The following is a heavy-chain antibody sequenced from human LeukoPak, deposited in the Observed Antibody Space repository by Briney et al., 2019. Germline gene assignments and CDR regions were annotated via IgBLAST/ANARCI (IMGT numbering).Heavy chain of an antibody. CDR2: INADEDRA. J-gene: IGHJ5*02. CDR1: GFTFSDYW. V-gene: IGHV3-74*01. Sequence: GGSLRLSCAASGFTFSDYWMHWVRQAPGKGLVWVSHINADEDRAAYADSVKGRFTISRDNARNTLYLQMNSLRAEDTAVYYCARDPGGELGYNWFDPWGQGTLVTVSS. CDR3: ARDPGGELGYNWFDP. D-gene: IGHD1-26*01.